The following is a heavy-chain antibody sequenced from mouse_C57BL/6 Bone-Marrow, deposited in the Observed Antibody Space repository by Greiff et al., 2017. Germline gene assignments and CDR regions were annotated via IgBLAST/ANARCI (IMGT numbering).Heavy chain of an antibody. CDR1: GFTFSSYA. CDR2: ISDGGSYT. Sequence: EVQLVESGGGLVKPGGSLKLSCAASGFTFSSYAMSWVRQTPEKRLEWVATISDGGSYTYYTDNVKGRFTISRDNAKNNLYLQMRHLKSEDTAMYYCAREEVYDGYPYYFDYWGQGTTLTVSS. CDR3: AREEVYDGYPYYFDY. D-gene: IGHD2-3*01. V-gene: IGHV5-4*01. J-gene: IGHJ2*01.